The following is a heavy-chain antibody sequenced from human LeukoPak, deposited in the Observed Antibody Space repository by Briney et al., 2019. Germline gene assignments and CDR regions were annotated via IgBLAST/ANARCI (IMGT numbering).Heavy chain of an antibody. Sequence: GGSLRLSCAASGFTFSSYSMNWVRQAPGKGLEWVSYISSSSTIYYADSVKGRFTISRDNAKNSLYLQMNSLRAEDTAVYYCACPYSSGWLYYYYYGMDVWGQGTTVTVSS. CDR1: GFTFSSYS. D-gene: IGHD6-19*01. J-gene: IGHJ6*02. CDR3: ACPYSSGWLYYYYYGMDV. V-gene: IGHV3-48*01. CDR2: ISSSSTI.